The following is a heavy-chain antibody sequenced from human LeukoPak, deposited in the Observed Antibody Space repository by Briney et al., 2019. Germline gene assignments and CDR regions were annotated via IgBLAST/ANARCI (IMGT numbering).Heavy chain of an antibody. J-gene: IGHJ4*02. Sequence: ASVKVSCKASGYTFTGYYMHWVRQAPGQGLEWMGWINPNSGGTNYAQKFQGRVTMTRDTSISTAYMELSRLRSDDTAVYYCARPYERSGYYYGYWGQGTLVTVSS. CDR2: INPNSGGT. D-gene: IGHD3-22*01. CDR3: ARPYERSGYYYGY. V-gene: IGHV1-2*02. CDR1: GYTFTGYY.